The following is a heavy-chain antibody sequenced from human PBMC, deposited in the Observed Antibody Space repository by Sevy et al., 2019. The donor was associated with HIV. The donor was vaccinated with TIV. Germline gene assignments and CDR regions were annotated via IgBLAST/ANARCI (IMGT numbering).Heavy chain of an antibody. V-gene: IGHV3-23*01. CDR2: ISGSGYST. CDR1: GFTFSSYA. J-gene: IGHJ4*02. Sequence: GGSLRLSCAASGFTFSSYAMTWVRQAPGKGLEWVSGISGSGYSTYYADSVKGRFTISRDNSKNTQYLQMNSLRAEDTDVYYGAKEGGGYNYDSSGLFDYWGQGTLVTVSS. D-gene: IGHD3-22*01. CDR3: AKEGGGYNYDSSGLFDY.